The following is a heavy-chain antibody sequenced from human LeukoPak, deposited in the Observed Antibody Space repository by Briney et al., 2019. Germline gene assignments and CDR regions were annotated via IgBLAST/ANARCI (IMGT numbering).Heavy chain of an antibody. CDR1: GFTFNHYG. CDR2: IWSDGTNQ. D-gene: IGHD4-11*01. Sequence: GGSLRLSRAAAGFTFNHYGMHWVRRAPGKGLEWVAVIWSDGTNQYYAGSVKGRFTISRDDSGNTVYLQMNSLRPEDTGVYYCARDAQRGFDYSNSLEYWGQGTPVTVST. CDR3: ARDAQRGFDYSNSLEY. J-gene: IGHJ4*02. V-gene: IGHV3-33*01.